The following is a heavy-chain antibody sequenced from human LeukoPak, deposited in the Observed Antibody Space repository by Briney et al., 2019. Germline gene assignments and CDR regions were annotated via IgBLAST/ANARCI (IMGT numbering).Heavy chain of an antibody. Sequence: GGSLRLSCAASGFTVSSNYMSWVRQAPGKGLEWVSVIYSGGSTYYADSVRGRFTVSRDNSKNTLYLQMNSLGAEDTAVYYCARVSYYDSSGYYFLSYVDYWGQGTLVTVSS. CDR2: IYSGGST. J-gene: IGHJ4*02. CDR1: GFTVSSNY. V-gene: IGHV3-53*01. D-gene: IGHD3-22*01. CDR3: ARVSYYDSSGYYFLSYVDY.